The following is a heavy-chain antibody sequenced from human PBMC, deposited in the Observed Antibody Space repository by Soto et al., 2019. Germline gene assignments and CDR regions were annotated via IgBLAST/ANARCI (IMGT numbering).Heavy chain of an antibody. CDR1: HYSFARYG. V-gene: IGHV1-18*01. CDR2: ISTYNSNT. CDR3: AREGYCSSGSCALYSHDFFGMDV. J-gene: IGHJ6*02. Sequence: ASVKVSCKASHYSFARYGISWVRQAPGQGLEWMGWISTYNSNTKYAQKFQGRVTMTTDTPTSTAYMNLRSLTSDDTAVYYCAREGYCSSGSCALYSHDFFGMDVWGQGTTVTVS. D-gene: IGHD2-15*01.